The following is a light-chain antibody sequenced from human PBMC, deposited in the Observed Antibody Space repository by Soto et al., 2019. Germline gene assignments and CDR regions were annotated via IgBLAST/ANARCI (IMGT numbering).Light chain of an antibody. Sequence: QSALTQPASVAGSPGQSITISCTGTGSDVGGYNYVSWYQHHPGKAPKLMIYDVSNRPSGVSNRVSGSKSGNTASLTISGLQAEDEGDYYCSSYTRSITVVFGGGSKLAVL. J-gene: IGLJ2*01. CDR2: DVS. V-gene: IGLV2-14*03. CDR3: SSYTRSITVV. CDR1: GSDVGGYNY.